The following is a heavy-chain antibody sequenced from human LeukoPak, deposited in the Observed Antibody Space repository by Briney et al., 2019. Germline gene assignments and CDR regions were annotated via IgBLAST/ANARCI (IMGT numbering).Heavy chain of an antibody. CDR3: ARGGYCSSTSCSQGSNWFDP. J-gene: IGHJ5*02. D-gene: IGHD2-2*01. Sequence: SETLSLTCAVYGGSFSGYYWSWIRQAPGKGLEWIGEINHSGSTNYNPSLKSRVTISVDTSKNQFSLKLSSVTAADTAVYYCARGGYCSSTSCSQGSNWFDPWGQGTLVTVSS. CDR2: INHSGST. V-gene: IGHV4-34*01. CDR1: GGSFSGYY.